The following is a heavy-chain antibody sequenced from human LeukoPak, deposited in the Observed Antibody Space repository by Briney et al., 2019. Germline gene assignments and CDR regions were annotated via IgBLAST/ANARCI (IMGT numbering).Heavy chain of an antibody. J-gene: IGHJ4*02. D-gene: IGHD1-26*01. CDR1: GDSVSSNSAA. CDR3: VRGVGGEYFYFDR. CDR2: TYYRSKWYN. V-gene: IGHV6-1*01. Sequence: SQTLSLTCAISGDSVSSNSAAWNWIRQSPSRGLEWLGRTYYRSKWYNDYAVSVKSRVTINPDTSKNQFSLRLRSVTAADTAVYYCVRGVGGEYFYFDRWGQGALVTVSA.